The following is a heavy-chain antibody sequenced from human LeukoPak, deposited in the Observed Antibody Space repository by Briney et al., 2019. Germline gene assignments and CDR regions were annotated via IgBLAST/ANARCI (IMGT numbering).Heavy chain of an antibody. Sequence: PSETLSLTCTVSGGSISSYYWSWIRQPPGKGLEWIGYIYYSGSTNYNPSLKSRVTISVDTSKNQFSLKLSSVTAADTAVYYCAREGGYCSGGSCYSLDYWGQGTLVTVSS. D-gene: IGHD2-15*01. CDR1: GGSISSYY. CDR3: AREGGYCSGGSCYSLDY. V-gene: IGHV4-59*01. J-gene: IGHJ4*02. CDR2: IYYSGST.